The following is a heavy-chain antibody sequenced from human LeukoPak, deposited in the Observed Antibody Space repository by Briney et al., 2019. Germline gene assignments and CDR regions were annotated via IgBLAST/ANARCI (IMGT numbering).Heavy chain of an antibody. CDR2: ISVSGNT. CDR3: ASGSTLDY. D-gene: IGHD3-10*01. J-gene: IGHJ4*02. V-gene: IGHV3-23*01. CDR1: GFTLSSYA. Sequence: PGGSLRLSCAASGFTLSSYAMSWVRQGPGKGLEWVSAISVSGNTYHADSVKGRFTISRDNAKNSVYLEMNTLRAEDTALYYCASGSTLDYWGQGTLVTVSS.